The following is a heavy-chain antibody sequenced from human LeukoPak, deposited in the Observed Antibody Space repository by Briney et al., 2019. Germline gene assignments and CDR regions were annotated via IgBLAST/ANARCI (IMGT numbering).Heavy chain of an antibody. CDR3: ARHSVRQQLTGGFDP. Sequence: PSETLSLTCTVSGGSISSSSYYWGWIRQPPGKGLEWIGSIYYSGSTYYNPSLKSRVTISVDTSKNQFSLKLSSVTAADTAVYYCARHSVRQQLTGGFDPWGQGTLVTVSS. J-gene: IGHJ5*02. V-gene: IGHV4-39*01. CDR2: IYYSGST. D-gene: IGHD6-13*01. CDR1: GGSISSSSYY.